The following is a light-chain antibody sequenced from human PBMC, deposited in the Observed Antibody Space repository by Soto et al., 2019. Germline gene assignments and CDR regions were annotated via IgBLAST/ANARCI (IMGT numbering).Light chain of an antibody. V-gene: IGKV3-11*01. Sequence: EIVLTQSPATLSSSPGERATLSCRASQSVSSYLAWYQQKPGQAPRLLIYDASNRATGIPARFSGSRSGTDLTLTISSLEPEDFAVYYCQHRNNWPLTFGGGTKVETK. J-gene: IGKJ4*02. CDR3: QHRNNWPLT. CDR1: QSVSSY. CDR2: DAS.